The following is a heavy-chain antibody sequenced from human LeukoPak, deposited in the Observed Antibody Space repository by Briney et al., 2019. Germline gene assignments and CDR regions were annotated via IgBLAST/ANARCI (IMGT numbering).Heavy chain of an antibody. CDR2: IHSGGST. V-gene: IGHV3-53*01. CDR3: ARGWLRTYGGNTDAFDI. CDR1: GFTVSSNY. D-gene: IGHD4-23*01. Sequence: GGSLRLSCAASGFTVSSNYMSWVRQAPGKGLEWVSVIHSGGSTYYADSVKGRFTLSRENSKNTLYLQMNSLRAEDTAVYYCARGWLRTYGGNTDAFDIWGQGTVVTVSS. J-gene: IGHJ3*02.